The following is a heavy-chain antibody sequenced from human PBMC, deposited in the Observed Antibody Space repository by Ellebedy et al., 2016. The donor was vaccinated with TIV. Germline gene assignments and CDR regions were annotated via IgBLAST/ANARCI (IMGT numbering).Heavy chain of an antibody. J-gene: IGHJ4*02. CDR2: INWNGGST. Sequence: GESLKISCAASGFTFDDYGMSWVRQAPGKGLEWVSGINWNGGSTGYADSVKGRFTISRDNSKNTLYLQMNSLRAEDTAVYYCARGVEIAVAGPDFDYWGQGTLVTVSS. CDR1: GFTFDDYG. V-gene: IGHV3-20*04. D-gene: IGHD6-19*01. CDR3: ARGVEIAVAGPDFDY.